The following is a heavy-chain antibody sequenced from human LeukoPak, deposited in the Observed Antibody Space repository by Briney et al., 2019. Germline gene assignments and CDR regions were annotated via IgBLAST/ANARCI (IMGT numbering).Heavy chain of an antibody. CDR1: GFTFSSYA. J-gene: IGHJ4*02. V-gene: IGHV3-23*01. Sequence: GGSLRLSCAASGFTFSSYAMSWVRQAPGKGLEWVSAISGSGGSTYYADSVKGWFTISRDNSKNTLYLQMNSLRAEDTAVYYCAKDRSITMVRGVTYFDYWGQGTLVTVSS. CDR2: ISGSGGST. D-gene: IGHD3-10*01. CDR3: AKDRSITMVRGVTYFDY.